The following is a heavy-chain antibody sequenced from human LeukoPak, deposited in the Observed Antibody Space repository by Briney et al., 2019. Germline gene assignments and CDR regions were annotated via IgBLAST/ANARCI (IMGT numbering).Heavy chain of an antibody. CDR3: ARHGRGYSGNVVDH. Sequence: SETLSLTCTVSGGSISSGSYYWGWIRQPPGKGLEWIGTIYYSGSPYYNPSLKSRVSISVDTSKNQFSLKLSSVTAADTAVYYCARHGRGYSGNVVDHWGRGTVFIVSS. CDR1: GGSISSGSYY. V-gene: IGHV4-39*01. J-gene: IGHJ4*02. CDR2: IYYSGSP. D-gene: IGHD5-12*01.